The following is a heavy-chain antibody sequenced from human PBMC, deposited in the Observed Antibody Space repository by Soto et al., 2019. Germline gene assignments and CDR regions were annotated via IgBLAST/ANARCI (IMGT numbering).Heavy chain of an antibody. CDR1: GLSLSTSGEA. D-gene: IGHD3-10*01. CDR2: IYWDDDK. Sequence: QITLKESGPTLVKPTQTLTLTCSFSGLSLSTSGEAVGWIRQPPGKALEWLALIYWDDDKFFNPTLKTRLTIXXXPXENQVVLTLTNMDPVDTATYSCAHYVSASPAGWFDPWGQGVLVTVSS. V-gene: IGHV2-5*02. CDR3: AHYVSASPAGWFDP. J-gene: IGHJ5*02.